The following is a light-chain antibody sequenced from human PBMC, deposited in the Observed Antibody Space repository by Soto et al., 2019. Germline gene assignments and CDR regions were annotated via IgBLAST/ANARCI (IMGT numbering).Light chain of an antibody. CDR1: QSVSSSY. Sequence: IVLTQSPVTLSLSPGERSTLSCSSSQSVSSSYLAWYQQKPGQAPRLLIYGASTRATGIPDRFSGSGSGTDFTLTISRLEPEDFAVYYCQQWGSSSWTFGQGIKVDIK. CDR3: QQWGSSSWT. CDR2: GAS. J-gene: IGKJ1*01. V-gene: IGKV3-20*01.